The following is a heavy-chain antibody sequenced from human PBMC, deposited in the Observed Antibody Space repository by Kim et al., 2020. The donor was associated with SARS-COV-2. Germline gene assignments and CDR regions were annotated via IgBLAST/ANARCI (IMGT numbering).Heavy chain of an antibody. V-gene: IGHV1-18*01. CDR2: ISAYNGNT. CDR1: GYTFTSYG. CDR3: ARAGGGVYDYIWGSYRQSPPIHAFDI. Sequence: ASVKVSCKASGYTFTSYGISWVRQAPGQGLEWMGWISAYNGNTNYAQKLQGRVTMTTDTSTSTAYMELRSLRSDDTAVYYCARAGGGVYDYIWGSYRQSPPIHAFDIWGQGTMVTVSS. D-gene: IGHD3-16*02. J-gene: IGHJ3*02.